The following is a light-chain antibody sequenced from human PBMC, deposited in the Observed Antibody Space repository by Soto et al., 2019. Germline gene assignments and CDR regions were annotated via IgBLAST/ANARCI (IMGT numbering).Light chain of an antibody. CDR2: GAS. CDR3: QQYNNWPWT. V-gene: IGKV3-15*01. J-gene: IGKJ1*01. CDR1: QSVSNY. Sequence: EIVMTQSPATLSVSPGERATLSCRASQSVSNYLAWFQQKPGQAPSLLIYGASTRATGVPARFSGSGSGTEFTLTISSLQSEDFAVYYCQQYNNWPWTFGQGTKVDIK.